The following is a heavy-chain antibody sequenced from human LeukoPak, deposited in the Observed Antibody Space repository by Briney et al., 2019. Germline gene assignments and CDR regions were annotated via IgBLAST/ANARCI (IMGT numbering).Heavy chain of an antibody. D-gene: IGHD3/OR15-3a*01. V-gene: IGHV4-39*01. Sequence: SETLSLTCTVSGVSISSSNSYWGWIRQPPGKGVEWIGSIYYSGNTYYNASLKSQVSISIDTSKNRFSLKLTSVTAADTAVYYCARQTGSGLFILPGGQGTLVTVSS. CDR3: ARQTGSGLFILP. CDR2: IYYSGNT. J-gene: IGHJ4*02. CDR1: GVSISSSNSY.